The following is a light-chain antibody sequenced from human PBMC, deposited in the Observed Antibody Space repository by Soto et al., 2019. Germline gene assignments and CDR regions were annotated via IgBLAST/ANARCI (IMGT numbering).Light chain of an antibody. CDR3: QQYYSTPPT. V-gene: IGKV4-1*01. Sequence: DIVMTQSPDSLAVSLGERATINCKSTQSVLFSPNNMNYLAWYQQKPGQPPKLLIYWASTRDPGVPDRFSGSGSGTDFTLTISSLQAEDVAVYYCQQYYSTPPTFGQGTKLEIK. J-gene: IGKJ2*01. CDR2: WAS. CDR1: QSVLFSPNNMNY.